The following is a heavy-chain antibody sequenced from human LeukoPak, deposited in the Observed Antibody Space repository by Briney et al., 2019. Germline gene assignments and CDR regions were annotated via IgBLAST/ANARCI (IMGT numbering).Heavy chain of an antibody. D-gene: IGHD3/OR15-3a*01. Sequence: SETLSLTCTVSGGSISNYYWSWIRQPPGKGLEWIGFIYYSGSANYNPSLKSRVTISVDTSKNQLSLKLSSVTAADTAVYYCARVGAHSVDWYYFDYWGQGTLVTVSS. V-gene: IGHV4-59*01. CDR3: ARVGAHSVDWYYFDY. CDR1: GGSISNYY. J-gene: IGHJ4*02. CDR2: IYYSGSA.